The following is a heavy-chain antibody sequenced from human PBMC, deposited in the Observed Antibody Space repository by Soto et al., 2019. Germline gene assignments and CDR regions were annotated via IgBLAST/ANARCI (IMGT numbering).Heavy chain of an antibody. D-gene: IGHD3-22*01. Sequence: QVQLVQSGAEVKKPGASVKVSCKASGYTFTSYGISWVRQAPGQGLEWMGWISAYNGNTNYAQKLQGRVTMTTDTSTRTAYMELRSLRSDDTAVYYCARDPYYYDSSGYQFDYWGQGTLVTVSS. V-gene: IGHV1-18*01. CDR2: ISAYNGNT. J-gene: IGHJ4*02. CDR1: GYTFTSYG. CDR3: ARDPYYYDSSGYQFDY.